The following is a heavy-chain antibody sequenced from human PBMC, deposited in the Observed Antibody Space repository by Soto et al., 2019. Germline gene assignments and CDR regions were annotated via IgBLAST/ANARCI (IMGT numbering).Heavy chain of an antibody. CDR1: GFTFSSYS. CDR2: ISSSSSYI. CDR3: ARGREIDYDFWSGSRGAYDY. V-gene: IGHV3-21*01. Sequence: GSLRLSCAASGFTFSSYSMNWVRQAPGKGLEWVSSISSSSSYIYYADSVKGRFTISRDNAKNSLYLQMNSLRAEDTAVYYCARGREIDYDFWSGSRGAYDYWGQGTLVTVSS. D-gene: IGHD3-3*01. J-gene: IGHJ4*02.